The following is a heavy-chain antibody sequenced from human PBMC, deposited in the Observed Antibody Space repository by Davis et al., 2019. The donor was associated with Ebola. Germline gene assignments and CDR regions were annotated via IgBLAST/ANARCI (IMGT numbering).Heavy chain of an antibody. CDR1: GFTFSTYS. CDR2: ISSDSDYI. J-gene: IGHJ4*02. V-gene: IGHV3-21*04. Sequence: GESLKISCAASGFTFSTYSMSWVRQAPGKGLEWVSSISSDSDYIYYADSAKGRFTISRDNAKNSLYLQMNSLRAEDTAVYYCARDRSSSSYIDYWGQGTLVTVSS. CDR3: ARDRSSSSYIDY. D-gene: IGHD6-13*01.